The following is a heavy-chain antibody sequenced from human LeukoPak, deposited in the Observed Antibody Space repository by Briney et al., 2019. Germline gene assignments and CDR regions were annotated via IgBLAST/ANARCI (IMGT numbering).Heavy chain of an antibody. Sequence: PGGSLRLSCAGSGFIFSTHWMIWVRPAPGKGLEGVANIKQDGSEKYYVDSVKGRFTISRDNTKSSMYLEMNSLRAEDTAVYYCVRYRDGEYDFWGQGTLVTVSS. CDR2: IKQDGSEK. V-gene: IGHV3-7*01. J-gene: IGHJ4*02. CDR1: GFIFSTHW. CDR3: VRYRDGEYDF. D-gene: IGHD4-17*01.